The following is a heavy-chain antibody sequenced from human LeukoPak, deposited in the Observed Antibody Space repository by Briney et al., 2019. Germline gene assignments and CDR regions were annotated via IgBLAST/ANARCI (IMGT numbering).Heavy chain of an antibody. D-gene: IGHD3-10*01. CDR3: ARMRYGSGSY. CDR1: GGSISSYY. J-gene: IGHJ4*02. CDR2: IYYSGST. V-gene: IGHV4-59*12. Sequence: SETLSLTCTVSGGSISSYYWSWIRQPPGKGLEWIGYIYYSGSTNYNPSLKSRVTISVDTSKNQFSLKLSSVTAADTAVYYCARMRYGSGSYWGQGTLVTVSS.